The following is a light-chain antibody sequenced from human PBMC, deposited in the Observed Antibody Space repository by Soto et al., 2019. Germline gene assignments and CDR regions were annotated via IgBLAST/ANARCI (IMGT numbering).Light chain of an antibody. V-gene: IGKV3-20*01. J-gene: IGKJ1*01. CDR1: QSVSSNY. CDR3: QQYGSSPEWT. Sequence: VLTQSPGTLSLSPCERATLSCRASQSVSSNYLAWYQQKPGQAPRPLIYGASSRATGIPDRFSGSGSGTDSTLTISRLEPEDFAVYYCQQYGSSPEWTFGQGTKVDIK. CDR2: GAS.